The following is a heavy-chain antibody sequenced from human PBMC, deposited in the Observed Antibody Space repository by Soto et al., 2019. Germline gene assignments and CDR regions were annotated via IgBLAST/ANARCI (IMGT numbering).Heavy chain of an antibody. CDR1: GFTFSDYV. CDR3: ARDRSTDFGLDV. D-gene: IGHD3-3*01. J-gene: IGHJ6*02. Sequence: EVLLLESGGDSVQPGGSLRLSCVASGFTFSDYVMSWVRQVPGKGLEWVSSISDGGERTDYRDSVRGRFTISRDNARFTLHLQMNSLRVDDTATYFCARDRSTDFGLDVWGQATTVTVSS. CDR2: ISDGGERT. V-gene: IGHV3-23*01.